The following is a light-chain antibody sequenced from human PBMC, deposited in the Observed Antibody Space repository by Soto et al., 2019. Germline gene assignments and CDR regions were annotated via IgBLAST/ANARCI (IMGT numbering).Light chain of an antibody. V-gene: IGKV2-24*01. CDR1: RSLVHSDGNTY. J-gene: IGKJ2*01. Sequence: DIVMTQTPLSSPVSLGQPASISCRSSRSLVHSDGNTYLSWLQQRPGQPPRLLIYEISDRFSGVPDRFSGSGAGTGFTLKISRVEAEDVGIYYCMQATQFPHTFGQGTKLEIE. CDR2: EIS. CDR3: MQATQFPHT.